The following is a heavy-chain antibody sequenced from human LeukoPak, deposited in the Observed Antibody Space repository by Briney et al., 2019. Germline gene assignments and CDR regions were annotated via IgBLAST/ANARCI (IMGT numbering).Heavy chain of an antibody. CDR1: GYTFTSYY. CDR2: INPSGGST. CDR3: ARESGNPLGADAFDI. J-gene: IGHJ3*02. Sequence: GASVKVSCKASGYTFTSYYMHWVRQAPGQGLEWMGIINPSGGSTSYAQKFQGRVTMTRDTFTSTVYMELSSLRSEDTAVYYCARESGNPLGADAFDIWGQGTMVTVSS. V-gene: IGHV1-46*01. D-gene: IGHD2/OR15-2a*01.